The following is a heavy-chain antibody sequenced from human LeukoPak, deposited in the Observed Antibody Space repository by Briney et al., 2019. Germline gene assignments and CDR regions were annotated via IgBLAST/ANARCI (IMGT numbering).Heavy chain of an antibody. CDR2: IRYDGSNK. Sequence: GGSLRLSCAASGFTFSSYGMHWVRQAPGKGLEWVAFIRYDGSNKYYADSVKGRFTISRDNSNNTLYLQMNSLRAEDTAVYYCAKVYFSTFCSSTSCSPDYWGQGTLVTVSS. CDR3: AKVYFSTFCSSTSCSPDY. CDR1: GFTFSSYG. D-gene: IGHD2-2*01. V-gene: IGHV3-30*02. J-gene: IGHJ4*02.